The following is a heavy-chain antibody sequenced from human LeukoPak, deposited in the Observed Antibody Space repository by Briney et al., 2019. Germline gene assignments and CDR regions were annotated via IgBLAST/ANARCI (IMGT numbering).Heavy chain of an antibody. CDR1: GYTFTGYY. Sequence: ASVKVSCKASGYTFTGYYMHWVRQAPGQGLEWMGWINPNSGGTNYAQKFQGRVTMTRDTSISTAYMELSSLRSEDTAVYYCARGRLPSRYSSSWYRAEWFDPWGQGTLVTVSS. CDR3: ARGRLPSRYSSSWYRAEWFDP. J-gene: IGHJ5*02. D-gene: IGHD6-13*01. V-gene: IGHV1-2*02. CDR2: INPNSGGT.